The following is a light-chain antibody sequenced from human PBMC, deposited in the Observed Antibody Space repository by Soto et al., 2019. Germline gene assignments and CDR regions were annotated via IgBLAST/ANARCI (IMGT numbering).Light chain of an antibody. CDR1: SSDVGGYNY. Sequence: QSALTQPASVSGSPGQSITLSCTGTSSDVGGYNYVSWYQQHPGKAPKFMIYDVSNRPSGVSNRFSGSKSGNTASLTISGLQAEDEADYYCSSYTPSNTRQIVFGTGTKLTVL. V-gene: IGLV2-14*01. CDR3: SSYTPSNTRQIV. CDR2: DVS. J-gene: IGLJ1*01.